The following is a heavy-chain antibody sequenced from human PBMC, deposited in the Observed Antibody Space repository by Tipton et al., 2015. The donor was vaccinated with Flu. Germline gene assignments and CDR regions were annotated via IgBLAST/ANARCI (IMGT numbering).Heavy chain of an antibody. J-gene: IGHJ4*02. CDR2: ISVSGGST. CDR1: GFTFSSYA. D-gene: IGHD3-22*01. Sequence: SLRLSCAASGFTFSSYAMSWVRQAPGKGLEWVSAISVSGGSTYYADSVKGRFTISRDNSKNTLYLQMNSLRAEDTAVYYCAKDLDYYDSSGRLTGFDYWGQGTLVTVSS. CDR3: AKDLDYYDSSGRLTGFDY. V-gene: IGHV3-23*01.